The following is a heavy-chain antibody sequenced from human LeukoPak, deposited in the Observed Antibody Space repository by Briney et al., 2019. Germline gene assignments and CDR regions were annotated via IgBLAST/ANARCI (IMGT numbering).Heavy chain of an antibody. J-gene: IGHJ3*02. CDR2: ISGSGGST. D-gene: IGHD3-3*01. CDR1: GFTFSSYA. V-gene: IGHV3-23*01. CDR3: ATPPGPLLRFLEWLSDAFDI. Sequence: KTGGSPRLSCAASGFTFSSYAMSWVRQAPGKGLEWVSAISGSGGSTYYADSVKGRFTISRDNSKNTLYLQMNSLRAEDTAVYYCATPPGPLLRFLEWLSDAFDIWGQGTMVTVSS.